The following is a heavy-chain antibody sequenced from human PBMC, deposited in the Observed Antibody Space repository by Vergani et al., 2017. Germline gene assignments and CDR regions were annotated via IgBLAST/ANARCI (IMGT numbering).Heavy chain of an antibody. CDR3: AREARQGAWYAIDY. Sequence: QVQLLGSGPGVVKPSETLSLTCGISGVSISSYFWTWIRQPPGKGLEWIGYVYYSGTTSYNPSLKSRVSISIDTSKMAFSLNLRSVTAADTAVYYCAREARQGAWYAIDYWGQGTLVPVSS. D-gene: IGHD6-19*01. CDR1: GVSISSYF. V-gene: IGHV4-59*01. J-gene: IGHJ4*02. CDR2: VYYSGTT.